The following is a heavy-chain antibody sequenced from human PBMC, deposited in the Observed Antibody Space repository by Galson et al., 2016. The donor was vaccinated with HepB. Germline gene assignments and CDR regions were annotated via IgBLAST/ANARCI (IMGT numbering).Heavy chain of an antibody. V-gene: IGHV3-53*01. CDR3: ARGLHCTGGRCYFGPWFDA. CDR2: IRRDGPT. J-gene: IGHJ5*02. D-gene: IGHD2-15*01. Sequence: SLRLSCAASGFNVSDNYMTWPRQAPGKGLEWVSVIRRDGPTYLAASVRGRFSISRDNLKNTVYLQMNRLRAEDTAVYYCARGLHCTGGRCYFGPWFDAWGQGSLVTVSS. CDR1: GFNVSDNY.